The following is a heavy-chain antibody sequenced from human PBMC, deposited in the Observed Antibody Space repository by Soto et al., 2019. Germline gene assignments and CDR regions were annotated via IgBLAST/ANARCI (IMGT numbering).Heavy chain of an antibody. D-gene: IGHD3-3*01. J-gene: IGHJ3*01. Sequence: PGGSLRLSCITSGFNFNIYSMNWVRQAPGKGLEWVSYMTSNSKTIHYADSIKGRFTISRENAKNSVFLQMNSLRAEDTAVYYCTRGVEYGFDFWGQGTMVTVSS. CDR2: MTSNSKTI. V-gene: IGHV3-48*01. CDR3: TRGVEYGFDF. CDR1: GFNFNIYS.